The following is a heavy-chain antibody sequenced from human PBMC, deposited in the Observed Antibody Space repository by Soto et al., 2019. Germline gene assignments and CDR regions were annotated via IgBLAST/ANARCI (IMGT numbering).Heavy chain of an antibody. CDR1: GGTFSSYA. CDR2: IIPIFGTA. CDR3: ARERRGYCSSTSCYTGPYYYYYGMDV. Sequence: QVQLVQSGAEVKKPGSSVKVSCKASGGTFSSYAISWVRQAPGQGLEWMGGIIPIFGTANYAQKFQGRVTITPDESTSTAYTELSSLRSEDTAVYYCARERRGYCSSTSCYTGPYYYYYGMDVWGQGTTVTVSS. V-gene: IGHV1-69*01. J-gene: IGHJ6*02. D-gene: IGHD2-2*02.